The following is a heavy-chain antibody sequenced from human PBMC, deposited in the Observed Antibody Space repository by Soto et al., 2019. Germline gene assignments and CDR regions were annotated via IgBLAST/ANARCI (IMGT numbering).Heavy chain of an antibody. CDR3: AGAAYSSRLDY. CDR2: ISYDGSNK. Sequence: GGSLRLSCAASGFTFSSYAMHWVRQAPGKGLEWVAVISYDGSNKYYADSVKGRFTISRDNSKNTLYLQMNSLRAEDTAVYYCAGAAYSSRLDYWGQGTLVTVSS. V-gene: IGHV3-30-3*01. D-gene: IGHD6-13*01. CDR1: GFTFSSYA. J-gene: IGHJ4*02.